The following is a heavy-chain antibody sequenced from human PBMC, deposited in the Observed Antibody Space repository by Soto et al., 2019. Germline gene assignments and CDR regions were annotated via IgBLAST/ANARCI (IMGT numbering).Heavy chain of an antibody. CDR2: IIPIFGTA. CDR1: GGTFSSYA. V-gene: IGHV1-69*12. Sequence: QVQLVQSGAEVKKPGSSVKVSCKASGGTFSSYAISWVRQAPGQGLEWMGGIIPIFGTANYAQKFQGRVTITADESTSTAYMELGSLRSEDTAVYYCASGVGATPSSRYYYGMDVWGQGTTVTVSS. CDR3: ASGVGATPSSRYYYGMDV. D-gene: IGHD1-26*01. J-gene: IGHJ6*02.